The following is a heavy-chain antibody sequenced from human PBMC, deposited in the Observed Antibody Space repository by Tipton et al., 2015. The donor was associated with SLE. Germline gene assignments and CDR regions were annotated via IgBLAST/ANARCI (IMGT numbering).Heavy chain of an antibody. V-gene: IGHV4-61*09. J-gene: IGHJ5*02. D-gene: IGHD6-25*01. CDR3: ARMQGLYVSWFDL. Sequence: TLSLTCTVSGGSMSSGIYCWHWIRQPAGKGLEWIGHIYTRGSTHYNPSLKSRFTISVDTSKNQFSLRLSSVTAADTAVYYCARMQGLYVSWFDLWGQGTLATVS. CDR2: IYTRGST. CDR1: GGSMSSGIYC.